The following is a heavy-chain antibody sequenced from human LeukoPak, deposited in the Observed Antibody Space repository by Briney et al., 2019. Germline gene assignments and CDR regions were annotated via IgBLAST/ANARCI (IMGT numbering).Heavy chain of an antibody. Sequence: PSETLSLTCAVSGGSISSGGYSWSWIRQPPGKGLEWIGYIYHSGSTYYNPSLKSRVTISVDRSKNQFSLKLSSVTAADTAVYYCARVIVATTHFDYWGQGTLVTVSS. V-gene: IGHV4-30-2*01. D-gene: IGHD5-12*01. J-gene: IGHJ4*02. CDR3: ARVIVATTHFDY. CDR1: GGSISSGGYS. CDR2: IYHSGST.